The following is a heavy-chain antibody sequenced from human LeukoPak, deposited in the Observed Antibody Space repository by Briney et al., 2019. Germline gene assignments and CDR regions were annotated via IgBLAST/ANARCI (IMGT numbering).Heavy chain of an antibody. CDR1: GVSISTYY. CDR2: FSYSGST. J-gene: IGHJ4*02. CDR3: ATRIGGGSSYYFDY. D-gene: IGHD6-6*01. V-gene: IGHV4-59*12. Sequence: SETLSLTCSVSGVSISTYYWIWIRQPPAKGLEWMGFFSYSGSTKYNPSLKSRVTMSVDTSKNQFSLKLGSVTATDTAVYYCATRIGGGSSYYFDYWGQGTLATVSS.